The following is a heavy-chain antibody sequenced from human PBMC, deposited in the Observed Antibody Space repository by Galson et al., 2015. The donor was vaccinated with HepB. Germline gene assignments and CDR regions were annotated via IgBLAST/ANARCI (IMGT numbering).Heavy chain of an antibody. CDR2: INHSGST. J-gene: IGHJ4*02. D-gene: IGHD3-22*01. CDR3: ASSRPEYYYDSSERTLDF. CDR1: GGSISGYY. V-gene: IGHV4-34*01. Sequence: SETLSLTCAVYGGSISGYYWSWIRQPPGKGLEWIGEINHSGSTNYNPSLKSRVTISEDTSKHQFSLRLKSVTAADTAVYYCASSRPEYYYDSSERTLDFWGQGTLVTVSS.